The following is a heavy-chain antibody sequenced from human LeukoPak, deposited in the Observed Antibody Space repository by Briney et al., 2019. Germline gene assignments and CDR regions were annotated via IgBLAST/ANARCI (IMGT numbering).Heavy chain of an antibody. D-gene: IGHD6-13*01. CDR2: IYNSEST. CDR1: GGSISGYY. V-gene: IGHV4-59*08. J-gene: IGHJ4*02. Sequence: SETLSLTCTVSGGSISGYYWSWIRQPPGKGLEWIGYIYNSESTNYNPSLRSRVTISADTSKNQFSLKLSSVTAADTAVYFCARHRVPAAATSFNYWGQGTLVTVSS. CDR3: ARHRVPAAATSFNY.